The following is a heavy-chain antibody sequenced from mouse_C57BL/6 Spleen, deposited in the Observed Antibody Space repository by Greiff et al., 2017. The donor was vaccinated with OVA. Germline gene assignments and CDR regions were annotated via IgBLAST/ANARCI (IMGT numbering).Heavy chain of an antibody. CDR3: ANDYGARDY. V-gene: IGHV5-17*01. J-gene: IGHJ4*01. CDR1: GFTFSDYG. Sequence: EVKLVESGGGLVKPGGSLKLSCAASGFTFSDYGMHWVRQAPEKGLEWVAYIRSGSSTISSADTVTGRFSISISNAQNTLFLQMTSMRSEDTAMYYCANDYGARDYWGQGPSDSVSS. CDR2: IRSGSSTI. D-gene: IGHD2-4*01.